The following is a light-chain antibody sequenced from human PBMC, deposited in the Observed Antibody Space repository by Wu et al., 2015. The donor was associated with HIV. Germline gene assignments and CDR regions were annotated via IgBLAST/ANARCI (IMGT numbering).Light chain of an antibody. J-gene: IGKJ2*03. CDR2: TTS. CDR3: QQYYSTPYS. V-gene: IGKV1-NL1*01. Sequence: DIQMTQSPSSLSASVGDRVTITCRAGQDISNSLAWYQQKPGKAPKLLLYTTSRLESGVPSRFSGSGSGTDYTLTINSLQPEDFTTYYCQQYYSTPYSFGQGTKVEIK. CDR1: QDISNS.